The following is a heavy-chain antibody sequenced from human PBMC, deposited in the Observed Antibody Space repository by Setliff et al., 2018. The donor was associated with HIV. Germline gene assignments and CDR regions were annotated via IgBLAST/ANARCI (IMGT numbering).Heavy chain of an antibody. Sequence: GESLKISCSVSRFTYRRWWMHWVRQVPGKGLVWVARINRDGSNAMYADSVKGRFTISRDNAKNTLYLQMNSLRVDDTGIYYCAREGESASYYFDEWGRGTLVTVLS. CDR3: AREGESASYYFDE. CDR2: INRDGSNA. J-gene: IGHJ4*02. D-gene: IGHD3-10*01. CDR1: RFTYRRWW. V-gene: IGHV3-74*03.